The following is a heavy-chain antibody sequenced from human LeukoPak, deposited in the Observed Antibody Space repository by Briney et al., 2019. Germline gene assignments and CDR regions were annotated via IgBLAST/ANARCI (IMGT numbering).Heavy chain of an antibody. J-gene: IGHJ4*02. Sequence: ASVKVSCKASGYTFTGYYMHWVRQAPGQGLEWMGWINPNSGGTNYAQKFQGRVTMTRDTSISTAYMDLSRLRSGDTAVYYCARDVHGGYDQEFDYWGQGTLVTVSS. D-gene: IGHD5-12*01. CDR3: ARDVHGGYDQEFDY. CDR1: GYTFTGYY. V-gene: IGHV1-2*02. CDR2: INPNSGGT.